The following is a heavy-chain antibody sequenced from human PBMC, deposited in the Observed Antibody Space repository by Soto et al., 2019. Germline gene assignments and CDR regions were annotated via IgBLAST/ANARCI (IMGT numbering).Heavy chain of an antibody. CDR1: GGSISSSNYF. CDR3: ARPVLRFLEWPFDY. J-gene: IGHJ4*02. CDR2: FYYTGST. V-gene: IGHV4-39*01. Sequence: SETLSLTCTVSGGSISSSNYFWGWIRQPPGKGLEWIGSFYYTGSTYYNPSLKSRVTISVGTSKNQFYLKLSSVTAADTAVYYSARPVLRFLEWPFDYWGQGTLVTVSS. D-gene: IGHD3-3*01.